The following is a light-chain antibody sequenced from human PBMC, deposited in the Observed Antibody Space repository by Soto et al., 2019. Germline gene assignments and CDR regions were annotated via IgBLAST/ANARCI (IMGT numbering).Light chain of an antibody. Sequence: DVVMTQSPLSLPVTLGQPASISCRSSQSLVSSNGNTFLIWFQQRPGQSPRRLIYKVSNRDSAVPDRFTVSGSGNDFTLESSRVEAEDVGVDSCMQATHWPWTFGPGTKVEIK. CDR1: QSLVSSNGNTF. J-gene: IGKJ1*01. V-gene: IGKV2-30*01. CDR2: KVS. CDR3: MQATHWPWT.